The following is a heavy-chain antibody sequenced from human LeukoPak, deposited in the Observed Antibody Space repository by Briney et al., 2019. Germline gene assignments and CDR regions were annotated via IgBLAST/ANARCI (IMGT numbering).Heavy chain of an antibody. D-gene: IGHD2-15*01. J-gene: IGHJ4*01. CDR2: ISGSGSTI. V-gene: IGHV3-11*01. CDR1: GFTFSDYY. CDR3: ARVSCSEGSCYVLDY. Sequence: GGSLRLSGAASGFTFSDYYMSWIRQAPGKGLEWISFISGSGSTINYADSVKVHFTMSRDNARNSLYLQMDSLRAEDTAVYYCARVSCSEGSCYVLDYWGPGTLVTFSS.